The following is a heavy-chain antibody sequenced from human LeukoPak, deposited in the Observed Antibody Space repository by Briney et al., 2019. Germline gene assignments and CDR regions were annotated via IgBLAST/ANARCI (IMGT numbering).Heavy chain of an antibody. CDR1: GGSISSSSYF. CDR2: VHYSGST. D-gene: IGHD3-22*01. Sequence: SETLSLTCSVSGGSISSSSYFWGWIRQPPGKGLEWIASVHYSGSTYYNPSLKSRVTISIDTSKNQFSLKLSSVTAADTAVYYCAREKIAYYDNSGRGWFDPWGQGTLVTVSS. J-gene: IGHJ5*02. V-gene: IGHV4-39*07. CDR3: AREKIAYYDNSGRGWFDP.